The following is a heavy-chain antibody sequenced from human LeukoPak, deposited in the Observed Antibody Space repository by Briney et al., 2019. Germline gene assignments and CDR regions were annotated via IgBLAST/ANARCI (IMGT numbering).Heavy chain of an antibody. V-gene: IGHV3-7*01. CDR3: ARGVPYASWSGPHYPDY. CDR2: IKQDGSQK. CDR1: GFTFSGYW. J-gene: IGHJ4*02. D-gene: IGHD3-3*01. Sequence: GGSLRLSCAASGFTFSGYWMSWVRQAPGKGLEWVANIKQDGSQKYYVDSVKGRFSISRDNAKNSLYLQMNSLRAEDTAVYYCARGVPYASWSGPHYPDYWGQGTLVTVSS.